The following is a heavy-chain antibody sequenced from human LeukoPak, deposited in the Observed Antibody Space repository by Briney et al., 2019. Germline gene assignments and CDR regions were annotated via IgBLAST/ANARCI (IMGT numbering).Heavy chain of an antibody. J-gene: IGHJ6*03. V-gene: IGHV4-34*01. CDR2: INHSGST. D-gene: IGHD6-13*01. Sequence: SETLSLTCAVYGGSFSGYYWSWIRQPPGKGLEWIGEINHSGSTNYNPSLKSRVTISVDTSKNQFSLKLCSVTAADTAVYYCARGVIAAAGLGYYYMDVWGKGTTVTVSS. CDR1: GGSFSGYY. CDR3: ARGVIAAAGLGYYYMDV.